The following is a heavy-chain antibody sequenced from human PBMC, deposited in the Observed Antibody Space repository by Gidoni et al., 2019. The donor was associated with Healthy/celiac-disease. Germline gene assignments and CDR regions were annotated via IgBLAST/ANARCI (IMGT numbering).Heavy chain of an antibody. D-gene: IGHD3-3*01. J-gene: IGHJ3*02. Sequence: EVQLLASGGGLVQPGGSLRLSCAASGFPFRSYAMNWVRQAPGKGLEWVSAISGSGGSTYYADSVKGRFTISRDNSKNTLYLQMNSLRAEDTAVYYCAKKIPDLEWNDAFDIWGQGTMVTVSS. CDR1: GFPFRSYA. CDR2: ISGSGGST. V-gene: IGHV3-23*01. CDR3: AKKIPDLEWNDAFDI.